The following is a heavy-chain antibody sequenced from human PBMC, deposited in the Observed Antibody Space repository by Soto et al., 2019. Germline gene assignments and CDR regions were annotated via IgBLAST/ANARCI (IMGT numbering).Heavy chain of an antibody. Sequence: QVQLQESGPGLVKPSETLSLTCTVSGGSISSYYWSWIRQPPGKGLEWIGYIYYSGSTNYNTSLKSRVPISVDTSKNPFSLKRSSVTAADTAVYYCARDSMVRGVIDYYYGMDVWGQGTTVTVSS. V-gene: IGHV4-59*01. CDR1: GGSISSYY. J-gene: IGHJ6*02. CDR3: ARDSMVRGVIDYYYGMDV. CDR2: IYYSGST. D-gene: IGHD3-10*01.